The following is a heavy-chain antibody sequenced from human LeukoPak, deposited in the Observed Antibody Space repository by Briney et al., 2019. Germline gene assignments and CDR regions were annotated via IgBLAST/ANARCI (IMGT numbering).Heavy chain of an antibody. V-gene: IGHV3-33*01. CDR2: IWYDGSNK. D-gene: IGHD3-22*01. CDR3: ARDADYYDSSGYPDY. Sequence: PGRSLKLSCAASGFTFSSYGMHWVRQAPGKGLEWVAVIWYDGSNKYYADSVKGRFTISRDNPKNTLYLQMNSLRAEDTAVYYCARDADYYDSSGYPDYWGQGTLVTVSS. J-gene: IGHJ4*02. CDR1: GFTFSSYG.